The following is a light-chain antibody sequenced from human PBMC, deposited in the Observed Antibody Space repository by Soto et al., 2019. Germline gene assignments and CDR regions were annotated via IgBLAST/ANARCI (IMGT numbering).Light chain of an antibody. CDR3: QQFDDSAT. J-gene: IGKJ5*01. V-gene: IGKV3-15*01. Sequence: IVMTQSPATLSVSPGERATLSCRASQSVSSNLAWYQQKPGQAPRLLIYGASTRATGIPARFSGSGSGADFTLTISRLEPEDSAVYYCQQFDDSATFGQGTRLEIK. CDR1: QSVSSN. CDR2: GAS.